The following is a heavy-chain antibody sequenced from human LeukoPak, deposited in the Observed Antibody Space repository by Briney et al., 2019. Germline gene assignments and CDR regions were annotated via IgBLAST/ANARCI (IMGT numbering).Heavy chain of an antibody. CDR1: GGSFRGYY. CDR2: INHSGST. D-gene: IGHD5-18*01. CDR3: ARGRRWIQLWLRWYFDY. J-gene: IGHJ4*02. V-gene: IGHV4-34*01. Sequence: SETLSLTCAVYGGSFRGYYWSWIRQPPGKGLEWIGEINHSGSTNYNPSLKSRVTISVDTSKNQFSLKLSSVTAADTAVYYCARGRRWIQLWLRWYFDYWGQGTLVTVSS.